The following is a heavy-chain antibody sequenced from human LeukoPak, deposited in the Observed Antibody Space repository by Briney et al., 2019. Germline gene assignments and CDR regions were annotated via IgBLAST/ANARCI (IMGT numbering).Heavy chain of an antibody. J-gene: IGHJ6*04. Sequence: GGSLRLSCAASGFTFSSFGMHWVRHAPGKGLEWVAVISYDGSNKYYADSVKGRFTISRDNAKNSLYLQMKSLRAEDTAVYYCAELGITMIGGVWGKGTTVTISS. V-gene: IGHV3-30*12. CDR3: AELGITMIGGV. D-gene: IGHD3-10*02. CDR2: ISYDGSNK. CDR1: GFTFSSFG.